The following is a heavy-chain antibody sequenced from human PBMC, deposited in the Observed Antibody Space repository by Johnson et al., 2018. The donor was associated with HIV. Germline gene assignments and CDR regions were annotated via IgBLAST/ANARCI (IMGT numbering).Heavy chain of an antibody. D-gene: IGHD6-6*01. CDR3: ARASVSSPRYSSSSDDAFDI. J-gene: IGHJ3*02. V-gene: IGHV3-30*04. CDR1: GFTFSSYA. Sequence: QVQLVESGGGVVKPGRSLRLSCAASGFTFSSYAMHWVRQAPGKGLEWVAVISSDGSNKYYADSVKGRFTISRDNSKNTLYLQMNSLRAEDTAVYYCARASVSSPRYSSSSDDAFDIWGQGTMVTVSS. CDR2: ISSDGSNK.